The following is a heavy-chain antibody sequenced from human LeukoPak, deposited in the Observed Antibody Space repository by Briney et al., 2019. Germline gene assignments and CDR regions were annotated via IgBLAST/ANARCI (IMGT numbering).Heavy chain of an antibody. Sequence: GGSLRLSCAASGFTFSNAWMSWVRQAPGKGLEWVGRIKSKTDGGTTDYAAPVKGRFTISRDDSKNTLYLQMNSLKTEDTAVYYCTTRLGRASHRIDYWGQGTLVTVSS. CDR2: IKSKTDGGTT. D-gene: IGHD7-27*01. CDR1: GFTFSNAW. V-gene: IGHV3-15*01. CDR3: TTRLGRASHRIDY. J-gene: IGHJ4*02.